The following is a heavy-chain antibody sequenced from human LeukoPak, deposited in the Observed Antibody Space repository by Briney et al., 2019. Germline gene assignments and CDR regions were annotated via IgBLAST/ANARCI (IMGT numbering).Heavy chain of an antibody. D-gene: IGHD3-9*01. CDR3: ARDLAYFDWLLPQMDY. V-gene: IGHV3-21*01. CDR1: GFTFSSYS. J-gene: IGHJ4*02. CDR2: ISSSSSYI. Sequence: GGSLRLSCAASGFTFSSYSMNWVRQAPGKGLEWVSSISSSSSYIYYADSVKGRFTISRDNAKNSLYLQMNSLRAEDTAVYYCARDLAYFDWLLPQMDYWGQGTLVTVSS.